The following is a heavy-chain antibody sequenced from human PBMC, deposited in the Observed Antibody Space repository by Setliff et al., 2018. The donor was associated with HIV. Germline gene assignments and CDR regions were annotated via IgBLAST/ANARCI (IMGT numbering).Heavy chain of an antibody. Sequence: GGSLRLSYAASGLSISSNYMSWVRQAPGKGLEWVSIIYSGGDAYYSDSLKGRFTISRDNSRNTLYLQMSSLRADDTAVYYCARVVVVIGSQDYFDYWGQGMLVTVSS. V-gene: IGHV3-66*02. J-gene: IGHJ4*02. CDR3: ARVVVVIGSQDYFDY. D-gene: IGHD2-21*01. CDR2: IYSGGDA. CDR1: GLSISSNY.